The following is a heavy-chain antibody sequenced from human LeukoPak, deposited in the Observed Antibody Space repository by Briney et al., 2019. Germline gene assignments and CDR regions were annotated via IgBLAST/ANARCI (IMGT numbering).Heavy chain of an antibody. CDR1: GGFFSGYY. V-gene: IGHV4-34*01. CDR2: TDHSGST. Sequence: ETLSLTCAVYGGFFSGYYWTWIRQSPGKGLEWIGETDHSGSTIYNPSLKSGVAISVDTSKNQFSLHLSSVTAADTSIYYCAIMAASGIPRGYYYLDVWGKGTTVTVSS. J-gene: IGHJ6*03. CDR3: AIMAASGIPRGYYYLDV. D-gene: IGHD6-13*01.